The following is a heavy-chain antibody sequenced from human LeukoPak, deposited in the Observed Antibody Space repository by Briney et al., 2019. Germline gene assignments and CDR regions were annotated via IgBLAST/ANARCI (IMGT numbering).Heavy chain of an antibody. CDR1: GFTFSSHW. CDR2: IKQDGSDK. Sequence: SGGSLRLSCAASGFTFSSHWMSWLRQAPGKGLEWVANIKQDGSDKYYVDSVKGRFTISRDNAKNSLYLQMDSLRTDDTAVYYCAKHGRDFAFWGQGTLVTVSS. CDR3: AKHGRDFAF. J-gene: IGHJ4*02. V-gene: IGHV3-7*01.